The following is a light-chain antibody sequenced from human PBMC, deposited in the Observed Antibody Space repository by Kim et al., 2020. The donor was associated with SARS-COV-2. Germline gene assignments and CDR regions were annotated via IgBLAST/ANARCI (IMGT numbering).Light chain of an antibody. CDR1: QRNSSW. CDR2: EGS. Sequence: VGHRVMLTGRGSQRNSSWLAWEQQKQGKAPKLLIYEGSRLESGVPSRFSVSGSGTECSPLLSSLQPDDCASCCRQQYDSYSPKSTVGQGTKV. J-gene: IGKJ1*01. CDR3: QQYDSYSPKST. V-gene: IGKV1-5*01.